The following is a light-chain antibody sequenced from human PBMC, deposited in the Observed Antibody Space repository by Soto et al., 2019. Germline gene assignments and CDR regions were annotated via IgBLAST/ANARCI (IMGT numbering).Light chain of an antibody. V-gene: IGKV1-5*01. CDR1: QSISSW. CDR3: QQYNSYSET. Sequence: DIQMTQSPSTLSASVGARVTITCRASQSISSWLAWYQQKPGKAPKLLIYDASSLESGVPSRFSGSGSGTELTITVSSLQPDDCETYDCQQYNSYSETFGQGTKVDIK. J-gene: IGKJ1*01. CDR2: DAS.